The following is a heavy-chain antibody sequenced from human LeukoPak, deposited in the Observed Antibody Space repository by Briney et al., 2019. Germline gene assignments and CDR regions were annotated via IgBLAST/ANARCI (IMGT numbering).Heavy chain of an antibody. Sequence: SETLSLTCTVSGGSIGSSTYYWGWIRQPPGKGLEWIGSIYYSGSTYYNPSLKSRVTISVDTSKNQFSLKLSSETAADTAVYYCARSPSGYYLGRFDPWGQGTLVTVSS. D-gene: IGHD3-22*01. CDR3: ARSPSGYYLGRFDP. J-gene: IGHJ5*02. CDR1: GGSIGSSTYY. V-gene: IGHV4-39*07. CDR2: IYYSGST.